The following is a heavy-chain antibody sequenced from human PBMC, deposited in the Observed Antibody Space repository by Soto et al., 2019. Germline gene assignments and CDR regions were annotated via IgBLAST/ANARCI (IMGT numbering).Heavy chain of an antibody. CDR1: GGSISRYY. D-gene: IGHD3-22*01. CDR2: IYYSGST. V-gene: IGHV4-59*01. J-gene: IGHJ5*02. Sequence: SGTLSLTCPVSGGSISRYYWRWIWQAPGTGLERIGYIYYSGSTNYNPSLKSRVTISVDTSKNQFSLKLSSLPAADTAVYCSARESLQYYDTSGYSTYNSFDPWGQGTLVTGS. CDR3: ARESLQYYDTSGYSTYNSFDP.